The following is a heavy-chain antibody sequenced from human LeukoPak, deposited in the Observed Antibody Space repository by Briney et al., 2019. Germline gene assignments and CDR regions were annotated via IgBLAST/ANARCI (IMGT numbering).Heavy chain of an antibody. Sequence: GGSLRLSCAASGFTFSSYAMSWVRQAPGKGLEWVSAISGSGGSTYYADSVKGRYTISRDNSKNTLYLQMNSLRAEDTAVYYCAKDYGGNSKYYYYYYMDVWGKGTTVTVSS. V-gene: IGHV3-23*01. CDR1: GFTFSSYA. CDR3: AKDYGGNSKYYYYYYMDV. CDR2: ISGSGGST. D-gene: IGHD4-23*01. J-gene: IGHJ6*03.